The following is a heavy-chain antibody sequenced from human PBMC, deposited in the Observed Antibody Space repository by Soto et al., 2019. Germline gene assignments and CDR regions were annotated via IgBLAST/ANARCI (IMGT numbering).Heavy chain of an antibody. CDR2: IYFSGST. CDR3: ARQPDILTVYYYYYYGMDV. J-gene: IGHJ6*02. D-gene: IGHD3-9*01. Sequence: PSETLSLTCTVSGGSISSSSYYWGWIRQPPGKGLEWIGSIYFSGSTYYNPSLKSRVTISVDTSKNQFSLKLSSVTAADTAVYYCARQPDILTVYYYYYYGMDVWGQGTTVTVSS. V-gene: IGHV4-39*01. CDR1: GGSISSSSYY.